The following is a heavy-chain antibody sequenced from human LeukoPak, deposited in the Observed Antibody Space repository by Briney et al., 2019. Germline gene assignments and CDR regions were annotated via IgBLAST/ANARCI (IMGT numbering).Heavy chain of an antibody. D-gene: IGHD2-2*01. V-gene: IGHV4-59*01. Sequence: SETLSLTCTVSGGSISSYYWSWIRQPPGKGLEWIGYISYSGSSNYNPSLKSRVTISVDTSKNQFSLKLSSVTAADTTVYYCARGCSSASCYGPYYYGMDVWGQGTTVTVSS. CDR3: ARGCSSASCYGPYYYGMDV. CDR2: ISYSGSS. J-gene: IGHJ6*02. CDR1: GGSISSYY.